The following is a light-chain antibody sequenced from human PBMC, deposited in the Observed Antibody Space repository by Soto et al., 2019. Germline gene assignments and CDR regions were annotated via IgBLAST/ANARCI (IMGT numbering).Light chain of an antibody. J-gene: IGKJ4*01. Sequence: EIVLTQSPGTLSLSPGERATLSCRASQSVDSSFLGWYQQKPGQSPRLLIYGASSRASGIPDRFSGSGSGTEFTLTITSLQSEDFAVYYCQQYKNWPPLTFGGGTKVEIK. V-gene: IGKV3-20*01. CDR1: QSVDSSF. CDR3: QQYKNWPPLT. CDR2: GAS.